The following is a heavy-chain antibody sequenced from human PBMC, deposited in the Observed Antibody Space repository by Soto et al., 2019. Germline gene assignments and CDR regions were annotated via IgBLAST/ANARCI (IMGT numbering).Heavy chain of an antibody. D-gene: IGHD7-27*01. Sequence: PSETLSLTCTVSGCSISSYYWSWIRQPPGKGLEWIGYIYYSGSTNYNPSLKSRVTISVDTSKNQFSLKLSSVTAADTAVYYCARGWGGYFQHWGQGTLVTVSS. J-gene: IGHJ1*01. V-gene: IGHV4-59*01. CDR1: GCSISSYY. CDR3: ARGWGGYFQH. CDR2: IYYSGST.